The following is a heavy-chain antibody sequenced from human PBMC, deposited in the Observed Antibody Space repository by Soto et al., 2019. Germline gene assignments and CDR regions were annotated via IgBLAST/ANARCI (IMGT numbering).Heavy chain of an antibody. D-gene: IGHD3-22*01. CDR2: ISWNSGSI. V-gene: IGHV3-9*01. CDR1: GFTFDDYA. Sequence: EVQLVESGGGLVQPGRSLRLSCAASGFTFDDYAMHWVRQAPGKGLEWVSGISWNSGSIGYADSVKGRFTISRDNAKNSLYLQMNSLRAEDTAVYYCAKDLRATGNGYYIDAFDIWGQGTMVTVSS. CDR3: AKDLRATGNGYYIDAFDI. J-gene: IGHJ3*02.